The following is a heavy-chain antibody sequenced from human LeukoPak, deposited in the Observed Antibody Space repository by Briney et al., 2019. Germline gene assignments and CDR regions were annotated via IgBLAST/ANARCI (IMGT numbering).Heavy chain of an antibody. Sequence: GGSLRLSCAASGFIFTTYWMTWVRQAPGKGLKWVANIKQDGSETYYVDSVKGRFTIFRDNTKNSLYLQMINLRAEDTAMYYCASSVSSFSGSQWDPFDIWGQGTMVTVSS. CDR2: IKQDGSET. CDR3: ASSVSSFSGSQWDPFDI. CDR1: GFIFTTYW. V-gene: IGHV3-7*03. J-gene: IGHJ3*02. D-gene: IGHD6-19*01.